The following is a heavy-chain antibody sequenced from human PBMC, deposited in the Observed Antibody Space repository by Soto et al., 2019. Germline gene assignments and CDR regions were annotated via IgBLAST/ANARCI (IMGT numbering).Heavy chain of an antibody. D-gene: IGHD6-6*01. V-gene: IGHV4-31*03. CDR3: ARGSSIAGLYYGMDV. J-gene: IGHJ6*02. Sequence: SETLSLTCTVSGGSISSGGYYWTWIRQHPGKGLEWIGYNYYSGITYYNPSLKSRVTISLDTSKNQFSLKLSSVTAADTAVYYCARGSSIAGLYYGMDVWGRGTTVTVSS. CDR2: NYYSGIT. CDR1: GGSISSGGYY.